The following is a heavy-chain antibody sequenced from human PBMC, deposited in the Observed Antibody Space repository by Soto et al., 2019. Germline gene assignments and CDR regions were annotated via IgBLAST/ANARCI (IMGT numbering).Heavy chain of an antibody. CDR1: GGSISSYY. CDR3: AGNSRTRYYYGMDV. CDR2: IYYSGST. J-gene: IGHJ6*02. Sequence: SETLSLTCTVSGGSISSYYWSWIRQPPGKGLEWIGYIYYSGSTNYNPSLKSRVTISVDTSKNQFSLKLSSVTAADTAVYYYAGNSRTRYYYGMDVWGQGTTVTVSS. V-gene: IGHV4-59*01.